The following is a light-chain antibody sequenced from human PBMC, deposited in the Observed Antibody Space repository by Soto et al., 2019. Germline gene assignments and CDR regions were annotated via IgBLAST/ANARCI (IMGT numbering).Light chain of an antibody. Sequence: DIHMTQSPSSLSASVGDRVTITCRASQNIRTSLNWYQQRPGKAPQLLIYAASSLQSGVSSRFSGSGSGTNFTLTVSSLQPEDFAIYYCQQSSFTGYTFGQGTKVDIK. CDR1: QNIRTS. V-gene: IGKV1-39*01. CDR2: AAS. CDR3: QQSSFTGYT. J-gene: IGKJ2*01.